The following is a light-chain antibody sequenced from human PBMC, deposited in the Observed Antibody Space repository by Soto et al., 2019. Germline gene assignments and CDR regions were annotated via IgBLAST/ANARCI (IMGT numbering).Light chain of an antibody. V-gene: IGKV3-20*01. CDR1: QSLGNY. CDR2: GAS. Sequence: EIVLTQSPGNLSLSPGDRDTLSRRASQSLGNYLAWYQQKPGQAPRLLIYGASSRATGIPDRFSGSGSGTEFTLTISRLEPEDFAVYYCQQYGSSSWTFGQGTKVDIK. CDR3: QQYGSSSWT. J-gene: IGKJ1*01.